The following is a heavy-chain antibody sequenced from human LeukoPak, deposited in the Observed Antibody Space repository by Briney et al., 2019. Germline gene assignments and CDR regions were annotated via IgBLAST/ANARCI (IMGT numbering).Heavy chain of an antibody. D-gene: IGHD2-2*01. CDR1: GFTFSRSW. J-gene: IGHJ4*02. V-gene: IGHV3-7*04. Sequence: GSLRLSCAASGFTFSRSWMSWVRQVPGKGLEWVANIKQDGDEKYYVDSVKGRFTISRDNARDSLFLQMNSLRADDTAVYYCARGRTLAVAPAALPYYFDYWGQGTLVTVSS. CDR2: IKQDGDEK. CDR3: ARGRTLAVAPAALPYYFDY.